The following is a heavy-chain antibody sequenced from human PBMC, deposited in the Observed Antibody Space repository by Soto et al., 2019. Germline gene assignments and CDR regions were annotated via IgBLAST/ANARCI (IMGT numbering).Heavy chain of an antibody. J-gene: IGHJ4*02. CDR1: GDSINNYY. CDR3: ARGYCSGVICYLYYFDS. CDR2: ISYIGST. Sequence: QVQLQESGPGLVKPSETLSLNCTVSGDSINNYYWNWIRQPPGKGLEWIGYISYIGSTNYNPSLESRVTISVDTSKNQFSVRLSSVTAADTAVYFCARGYCSGVICYLYYFDSWGQGTLVTVSS. V-gene: IGHV4-59*01. D-gene: IGHD2-15*01.